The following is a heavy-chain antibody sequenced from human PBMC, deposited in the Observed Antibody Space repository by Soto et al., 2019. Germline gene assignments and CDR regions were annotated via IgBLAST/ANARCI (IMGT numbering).Heavy chain of an antibody. J-gene: IGHJ3*02. CDR2: IKSKTDGGTT. CDR3: TTVLPITMVRGVNPGAFDI. Sequence: GGSLRLSCAASGFTFSNAWMNWVRQAPGKGLEWVGRIKSKTDGGTTDYAAPVKGRFTISRDDSKNTLYLQMNSLKTEDTAVYYCTTVLPITMVRGVNPGAFDIWGQGTMVTVSS. V-gene: IGHV3-15*07. D-gene: IGHD3-10*01. CDR1: GFTFSNAW.